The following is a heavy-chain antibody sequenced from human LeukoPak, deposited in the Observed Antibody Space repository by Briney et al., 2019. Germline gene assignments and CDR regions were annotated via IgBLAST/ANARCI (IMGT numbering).Heavy chain of an antibody. CDR3: AKDLFDY. J-gene: IGHJ4*02. CDR1: GFTFINYG. CDR2: ISYDGSNK. V-gene: IGHV3-30*18. Sequence: GGSLRLSCAASGFTFINYGMHWVRQAPGKGLEWVAVISYDGSNKYYADSVKGRFTISRDNSKNTLYLQMNSLRAEDTAVYYCAKDLFDYWGQGTLVTVSS.